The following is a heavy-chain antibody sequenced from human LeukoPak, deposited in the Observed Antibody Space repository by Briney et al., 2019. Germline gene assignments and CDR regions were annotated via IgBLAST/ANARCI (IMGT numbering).Heavy chain of an antibody. Sequence: ASVKVPCKASGGTFSSYAISWVRQAPGQGLEWMGGIIPIFGTANYAQKFQGRVTITTDESTSTAYMELSSLRSEDTAVYYCARARDIVVVPAAPWDWFDPWGQGTLVTVSS. J-gene: IGHJ5*02. V-gene: IGHV1-69*05. CDR2: IIPIFGTA. CDR3: ARARDIVVVPAAPWDWFDP. CDR1: GGTFSSYA. D-gene: IGHD2-2*01.